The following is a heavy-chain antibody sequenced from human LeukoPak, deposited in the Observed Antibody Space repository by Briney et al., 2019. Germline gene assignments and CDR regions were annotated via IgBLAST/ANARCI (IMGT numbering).Heavy chain of an antibody. V-gene: IGHV4-39*07. D-gene: IGHD3-22*01. CDR3: ARDSSSGYYYGAFDI. CDR1: GGSISSSSYY. Sequence: PSETLSLTCTVSGGSISSSSYYWGWIRQPPGKGLEWIGSIYYSGSTYYNPSLKSRVTISVDTSKNQFSLKLSSVTAADTAVYYCARDSSSGYYYGAFDIWGQGTMVTVSS. J-gene: IGHJ3*02. CDR2: IYYSGST.